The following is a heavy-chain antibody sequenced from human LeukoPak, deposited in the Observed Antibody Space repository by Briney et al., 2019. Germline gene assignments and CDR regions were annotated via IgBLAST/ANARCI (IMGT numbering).Heavy chain of an antibody. D-gene: IGHD2/OR15-2a*01. CDR1: GYFFTGYY. V-gene: IGHV1-2*02. CDR3: ALEYGTSSAFDY. J-gene: IGHJ4*02. CDR2: ISPSGGT. Sequence: ASMKSSWKTSGYFFTGYYMHWGRQAPGQGLEWMGCISPSGGTVYAQRFQGRVTVTRDTSITTVYMDLSWLTSDDAAVYYCALEYGTSSAFDYWGQGTLVTVSS.